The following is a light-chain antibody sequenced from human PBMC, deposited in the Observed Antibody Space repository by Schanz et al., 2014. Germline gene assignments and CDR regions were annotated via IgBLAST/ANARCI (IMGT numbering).Light chain of an antibody. CDR3: QQYNKWPLT. CDR2: DAS. CDR1: QSVSSF. V-gene: IGKV3-11*01. Sequence: EIVLTQSPATLSLSPGERATLSCRASQSVSSFLAWYQQKPGQAPRLLIYDASNRATGIPARFSGSGSGTDFTLTISSLQSEDFAVYYCQQYNKWPLTFGGGTKVEIK. J-gene: IGKJ4*01.